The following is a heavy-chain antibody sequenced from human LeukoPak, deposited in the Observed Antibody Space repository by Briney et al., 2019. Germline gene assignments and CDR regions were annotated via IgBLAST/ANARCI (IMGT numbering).Heavy chain of an antibody. Sequence: SETLSLTCAVYGGSFSGYYWSWIRQPPGKGLEWIGSIYYSGSTYYNPSLKSRVAISVDTSKNQFSLKLSSVTAADTAVYYCARWRREIDAFDIWGQGTMVTVSS. J-gene: IGHJ3*02. V-gene: IGHV4-34*01. CDR3: ARWRREIDAFDI. D-gene: IGHD1-26*01. CDR1: GGSFSGYY. CDR2: IYYSGST.